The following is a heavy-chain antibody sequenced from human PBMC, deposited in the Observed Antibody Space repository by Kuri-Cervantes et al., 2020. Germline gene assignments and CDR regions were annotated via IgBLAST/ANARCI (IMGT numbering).Heavy chain of an antibody. CDR3: AKEKRGYCSSTSCYFDYYYYYGMDV. V-gene: IGHV3-23*01. J-gene: IGHJ6*02. CDR1: GFTFSSYA. D-gene: IGHD2-2*01. CDR2: ISGSGGST. Sequence: GGSLRLSCAASGFTFSSYAMSWVRQAPGKGLEWVSAISGSGGSTYYADSVKGRFTISRDNSKNTLYLQMNSLRAEDTAVYYCAKEKRGYCSSTSCYFDYYYYYGMDVWGQGTTVTVSS.